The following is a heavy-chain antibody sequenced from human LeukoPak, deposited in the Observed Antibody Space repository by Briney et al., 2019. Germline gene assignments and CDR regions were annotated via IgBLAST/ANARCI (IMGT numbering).Heavy chain of an antibody. CDR1: GYTLTELS. D-gene: IGHD5-12*01. CDR2: FDPEDGET. Sequence: GASVKVSCKVSGYTLTELSMHWVRQAPGKGLEWMGGFDPEDGETIYAQKFQGRVTMTEDTSTDTAYMELSSLGSEDTAVYYCATVWAWLPMGKDYYYYGMDVWGQGTTVTVSS. J-gene: IGHJ6*02. V-gene: IGHV1-24*01. CDR3: ATVWAWLPMGKDYYYYGMDV.